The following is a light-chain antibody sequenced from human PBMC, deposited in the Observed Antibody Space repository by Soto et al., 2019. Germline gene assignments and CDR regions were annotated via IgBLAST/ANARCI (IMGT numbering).Light chain of an antibody. J-gene: IGLJ3*02. V-gene: IGLV2-18*01. CDR2: DVI. Sequence: SVLTQPPSVSGSPGQSVTISCTVTSSDVGDYEHVSWYQLAPGTAPKLLISDVINRPSGVPDRFSGSKSGNTPSLTISGLQAEDEADYYCGLFTSSATWVFGGGTKLTVL. CDR1: SSDVGDYEH. CDR3: GLFTSSATWV.